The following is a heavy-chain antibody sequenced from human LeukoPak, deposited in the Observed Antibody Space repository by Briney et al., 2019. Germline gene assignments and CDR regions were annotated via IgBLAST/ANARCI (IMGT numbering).Heavy chain of an antibody. V-gene: IGHV3-23*01. D-gene: IGHD3-9*01. J-gene: IGHJ4*02. CDR1: GFTFSSYA. CDR2: IIGSGGST. Sequence: GGSLRLSCAASGFTFSSYAMSWVRQAPGKGREWVSAIIGSGGSTYYADSVKGRFTISRDNSKNTLCVQMNSLRAEDTAVYYCAKLRDILTGYYSSFDYWGQGTLVTVSS. CDR3: AKLRDILTGYYSSFDY.